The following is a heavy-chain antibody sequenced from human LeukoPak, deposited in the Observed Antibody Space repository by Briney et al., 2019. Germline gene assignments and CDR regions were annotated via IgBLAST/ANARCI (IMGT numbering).Heavy chain of an antibody. CDR3: ARSEILDYYYGSGRYFDY. CDR1: GYTFTGFA. V-gene: IGHV1-3*04. Sequence: ASVKVSCKASGYTFTGFAVHWVRQAPGQRPEWMGWINIGNGNTKYSQKFQDRITVIRDTSANTVYMELSSLRSEDTAVYYCARSEILDYYYGSGRYFDYWGQGSLVTVSS. CDR2: INIGNGNT. D-gene: IGHD3-10*01. J-gene: IGHJ4*02.